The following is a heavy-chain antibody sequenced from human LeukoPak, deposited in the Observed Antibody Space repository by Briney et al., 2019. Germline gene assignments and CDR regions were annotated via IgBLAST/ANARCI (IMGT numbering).Heavy chain of an antibody. J-gene: IGHJ3*01. D-gene: IGHD2-2*01. CDR1: GFTFSDYD. V-gene: IGHV3-11*01. CDR2: ISSSGSTI. Sequence: RGSLRLSCAASGFTFSDYDMSWIRQAPGKGLEWVSYISSSGSTIYYADSVKGRFTISRDNAKNSLYLQMNSLRAEDTAVYYCARDLPYCSSTSCYSLWGQGTMVTVSS. CDR3: ARDLPYCSSTSCYSL.